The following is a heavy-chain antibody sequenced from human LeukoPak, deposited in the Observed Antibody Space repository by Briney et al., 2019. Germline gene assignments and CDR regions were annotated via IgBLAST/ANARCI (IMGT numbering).Heavy chain of an antibody. D-gene: IGHD1-1*01. V-gene: IGHV4-39*01. J-gene: IGHJ3*02. CDR1: GGSISSSSHY. Sequence: SETLSLTCTVSGGSISSSSHYWGWIRQPPGKGLGWIGGFYYCGNTYYNPSRKSRITISVDTSKNRFSLKLSSVTAADTAVYYCARHFLQLERQGGRPNVFDIWGQGTMVTVSS. CDR3: ARHFLQLERQGGRPNVFDI. CDR2: FYYCGNT.